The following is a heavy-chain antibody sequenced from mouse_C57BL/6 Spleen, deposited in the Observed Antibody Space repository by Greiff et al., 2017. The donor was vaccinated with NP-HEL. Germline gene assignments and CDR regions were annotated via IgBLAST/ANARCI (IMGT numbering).Heavy chain of an antibody. CDR2: ISNLAYSI. Sequence: EVQLVESGGGLVQPGGSLKLSCAASGFTFSDYGMAWVRQAPRKGPEWVAFISNLAYSIYYADTVTGRFTISRENAKNTLYLEMSSLRSEDTAMYYCARHPYGSSYAMDYWGQGTSVTVSS. CDR1: GFTFSDYG. V-gene: IGHV5-15*01. J-gene: IGHJ4*01. CDR3: ARHPYGSSYAMDY. D-gene: IGHD1-1*01.